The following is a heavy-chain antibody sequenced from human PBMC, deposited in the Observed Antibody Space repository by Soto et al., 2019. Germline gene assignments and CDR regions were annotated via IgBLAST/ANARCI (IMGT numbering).Heavy chain of an antibody. D-gene: IGHD3-9*01. CDR1: GGSISSYY. CDR2: IYYSGST. Sequence: SETLSLTCTVSGGSISSYYWSWIRQPPGKGLEWIGYIYYSGSTNYNPSLKSRVTISVDTSKNQFSLKLSSVTAADTAVYYCARDAPVGYSDWLSNVMDVWGQATAVTSP. CDR3: ARDAPVGYSDWLSNVMDV. V-gene: IGHV4-59*01. J-gene: IGHJ6*02.